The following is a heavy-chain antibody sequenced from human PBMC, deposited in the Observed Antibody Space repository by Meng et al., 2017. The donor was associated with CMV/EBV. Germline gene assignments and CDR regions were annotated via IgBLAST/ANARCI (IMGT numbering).Heavy chain of an antibody. CDR3: ARGIVVPGRYYYYGMDV. J-gene: IGHJ6*02. V-gene: IGHV1-69*10. CDR1: GYTFTSYY. CDR2: IIPILGIS. D-gene: IGHD2-2*01. Sequence: SVKVSCKASGYTFTSYYMHWVRQAPGQGLEWRGGIIPILGISNYAQKFQGRVTITADKSTSTAYMELSSLRSEDTAVYYCARGIVVPGRYYYYGMDVWGQGTTVTVSS.